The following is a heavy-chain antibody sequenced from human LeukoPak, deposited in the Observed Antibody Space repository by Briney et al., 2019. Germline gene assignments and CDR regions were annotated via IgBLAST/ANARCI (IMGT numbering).Heavy chain of an antibody. D-gene: IGHD3-22*01. V-gene: IGHV4-30-2*01. CDR2: IYHSGST. Sequence: PSQNLSRTCTVSGGSISSGGYYWSWIRQPPGKGLEWIGYIYHSGSTYYNPSLKSRVTISVDRSKNQFSLKLSSVTAADTAVYYCARVGRADDSSGYYYYYYMDVWGKGTTVTVSS. CDR3: ARVGRADDSSGYYYYYYMDV. CDR1: GGSISSGGYY. J-gene: IGHJ6*03.